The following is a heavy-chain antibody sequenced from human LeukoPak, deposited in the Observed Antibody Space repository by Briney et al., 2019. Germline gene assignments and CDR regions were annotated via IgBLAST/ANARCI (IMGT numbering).Heavy chain of an antibody. CDR3: ARRGSSFDY. CDR2: IYYSGST. V-gene: IGHV4-39*01. Sequence: SETLSLTCTVSGGSISSSSYYWGWIRQPPGKGLEWIGSIYYSGSTYYNPSLKSRVTISVDTSKNQFSLKLSSVTAADTAVYYCARRGSSFDYWGQGTLVTVSS. CDR1: GGSISSSSYY. J-gene: IGHJ4*02. D-gene: IGHD6-6*01.